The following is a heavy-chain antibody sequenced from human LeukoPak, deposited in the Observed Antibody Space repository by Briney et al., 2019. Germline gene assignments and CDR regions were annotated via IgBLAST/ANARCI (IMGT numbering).Heavy chain of an antibody. CDR2: IYPGDSDT. V-gene: IGHV5-51*01. CDR1: GYSFTSYW. Sequence: GESLKISCKGSGYSFTSYWIGWVRQMPGKGLEWMGIIYPGDSDTRHSPSFQGQVTISADKSISTAYLQWSSLKASDTAMYYRARPRRYYDRDDAFDIWGQGTMVTVSS. D-gene: IGHD3-22*01. J-gene: IGHJ3*02. CDR3: ARPRRYYDRDDAFDI.